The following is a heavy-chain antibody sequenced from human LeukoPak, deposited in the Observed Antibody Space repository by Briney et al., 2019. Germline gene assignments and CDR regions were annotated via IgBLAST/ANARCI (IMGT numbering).Heavy chain of an antibody. CDR1: GFTFSGSA. CDR3: AQDIGWLQFAY. D-gene: IGHD5-24*01. CDR2: IRSKTNDYAT. V-gene: IGHV3-73*01. Sequence: GGSLRLSCAASGFTFSGSAIHWVRQASGRGLEWVGRIRSKTNDYATAYAASVRGRFTVSRDDSENTAYLQMNSLRGDDTAVYYCAQDIGWLQFAYWGQGTLVTVSS. J-gene: IGHJ4*02.